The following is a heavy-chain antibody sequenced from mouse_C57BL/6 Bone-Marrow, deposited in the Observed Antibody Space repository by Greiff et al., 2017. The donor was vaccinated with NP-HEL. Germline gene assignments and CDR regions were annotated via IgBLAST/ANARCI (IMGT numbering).Heavy chain of an antibody. CDR2: FHPYNDDT. J-gene: IGHJ4*01. CDR3: ARRSNSNYAMDY. V-gene: IGHV1-47*01. CDR1: GYTFTTYP. Sequence: VHVKQSGAELVKPGASVKMSCKASGYTFTTYPIEWMKQNHGKSLEWIGNFHPYNDDTKYNEKFKGKATLTVEKSSSTVYLELSRLTSDDSAVYYCARRSNSNYAMDYWGQGTSVTVSS. D-gene: IGHD2-5*01.